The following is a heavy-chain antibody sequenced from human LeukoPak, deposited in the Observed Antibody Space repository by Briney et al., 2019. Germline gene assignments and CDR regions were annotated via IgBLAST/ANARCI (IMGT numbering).Heavy chain of an antibody. CDR1: GGSVSSGSYY. CDR3: AREYSSGWANDAFDI. Sequence: PSETLSLTCTVSGGSVSSGSYYWSWIRQPPGKGLEWIGYIYYSGSTNYNPSLKSRVTISVDTSKNQFSLKLSSVTAADTAVYYCAREYSSGWANDAFDIWGQGTMVTVSS. J-gene: IGHJ3*02. D-gene: IGHD6-19*01. V-gene: IGHV4-61*01. CDR2: IYYSGST.